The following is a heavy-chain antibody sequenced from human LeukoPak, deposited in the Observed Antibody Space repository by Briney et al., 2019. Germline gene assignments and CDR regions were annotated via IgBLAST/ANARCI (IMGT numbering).Heavy chain of an antibody. CDR1: GFTFSSYS. J-gene: IGHJ2*01. CDR3: ARDRGYYDSSGSFYFDL. Sequence: GGSLRLSCAASGFTFSSYSMNWVRQAPGKGLEWVSSISSSSSYKYYADSVKGRFTISRDNAKNSLYLQMNSLRAEDTAVYYCARDRGYYDSSGSFYFDLWGRGTLVTVSS. V-gene: IGHV3-21*01. CDR2: ISSSSSYK. D-gene: IGHD3-22*01.